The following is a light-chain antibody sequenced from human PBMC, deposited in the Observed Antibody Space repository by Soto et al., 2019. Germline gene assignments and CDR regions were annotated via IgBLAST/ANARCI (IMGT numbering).Light chain of an antibody. Sequence: ERVMTQSPATLSVSPGERATLSCRANQSINSHLAWYQQKPGQAPGLLIYGASARANGIPARFSGSGSGTEFTLTISGLQPEDFAVYYCQQYNNWPYTFGPGTKLE. CDR2: GAS. CDR3: QQYNNWPYT. V-gene: IGKV3-15*01. CDR1: QSINSH. J-gene: IGKJ2*01.